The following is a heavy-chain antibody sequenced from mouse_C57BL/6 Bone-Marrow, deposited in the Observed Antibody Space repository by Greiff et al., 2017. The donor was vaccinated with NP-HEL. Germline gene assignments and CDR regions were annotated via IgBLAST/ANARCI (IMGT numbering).Heavy chain of an antibody. Sequence: EVQGVESGAELVRPGASVKLSCTASGFNIKDDYMHWVKQRPEQGLEWIGWIDPENGDTEYASKFQGKATITADTSSNTAYLPLTSLTSEDTAVDYCTDGYSYAMDYWGQGTSVTVSA. J-gene: IGHJ4*01. CDR3: TDGYSYAMDY. CDR2: IDPENGDT. V-gene: IGHV14-4*01. D-gene: IGHD2-3*01. CDR1: GFNIKDDY.